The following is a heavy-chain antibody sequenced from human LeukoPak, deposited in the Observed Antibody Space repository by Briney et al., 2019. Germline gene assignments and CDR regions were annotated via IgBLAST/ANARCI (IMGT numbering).Heavy chain of an antibody. J-gene: IGHJ4*02. CDR1: GFTFSSFA. V-gene: IGHV3-23*01. D-gene: IGHD6-19*01. CDR2: ITGNHGAT. Sequence: GGSLRLSCAASGFTFSSFAMTWVRQAPGKGLEWVSSITGNHGATYNIDSVKGRFTISRDNSKSTLYLQMNSLKAEDTAVYYCARGASLYSSGWYYPYWGQGTLVTVSS. CDR3: ARGASLYSSGWYYPY.